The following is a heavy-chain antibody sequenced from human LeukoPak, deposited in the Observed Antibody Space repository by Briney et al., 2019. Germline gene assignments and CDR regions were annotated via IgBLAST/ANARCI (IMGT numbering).Heavy chain of an antibody. Sequence: GGSPRLSCAASGFTFGDYAMSWVRQAPGKGLEWVGFIRSKAYGGTTEYAASVKGRFTISRDDSKSIAYLQMNSLKTEDTAVYYCTRRSYWGQGTLVTVSS. J-gene: IGHJ4*02. CDR2: IRSKAYGGTT. CDR3: TRRSY. CDR1: GFTFGDYA. V-gene: IGHV3-49*04.